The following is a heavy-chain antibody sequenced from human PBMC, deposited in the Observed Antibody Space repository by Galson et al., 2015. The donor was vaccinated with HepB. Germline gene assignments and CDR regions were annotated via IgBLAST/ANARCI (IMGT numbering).Heavy chain of an antibody. J-gene: IGHJ4*02. D-gene: IGHD2-2*01. Sequence: SVKVSCKASGYTFNSNYIHWVRQAPGQGLEWLGLINPTGGSTDYAQRLQGRVTMTGDTSTSTVYMELSSLRSEDTAVYYCARAALGDVVIVPAARQYFDYWGQGTLVTVSS. CDR3: ARAALGDVVIVPAARQYFDY. CDR1: GYTFNSNY. V-gene: IGHV1-46*02. CDR2: INPTGGST.